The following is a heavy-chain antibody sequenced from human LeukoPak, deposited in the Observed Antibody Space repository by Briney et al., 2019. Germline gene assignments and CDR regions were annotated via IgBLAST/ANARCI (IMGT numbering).Heavy chain of an antibody. J-gene: IGHJ5*02. D-gene: IGHD6-13*01. CDR1: GSPFTSYW. Sequence: GGSLEISCQGSGSPFTSYWIGWARKLPGKGLEWMRIIYPGDSDTRYSPSFQGQVSISADKSISTAYLQWSSLKASDTAMYYCARRITAAAFRRTSSPAWFDPWGQGTLVTVSS. V-gene: IGHV5-51*01. CDR2: IYPGDSDT. CDR3: ARRITAAAFRRTSSPAWFDP.